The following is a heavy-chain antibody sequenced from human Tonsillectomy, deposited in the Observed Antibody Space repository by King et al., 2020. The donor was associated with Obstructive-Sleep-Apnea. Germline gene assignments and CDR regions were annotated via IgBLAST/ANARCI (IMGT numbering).Heavy chain of an antibody. CDR3: ARALSRGVREFIITPSDGMDV. CDR1: GGTVSNYA. Sequence: VQLVQSGAEVKKPGSSVKVSCRASGGTVSNYAINWVRQAPGQGLEWMGGIIPIFGTADYAQKFQGRVTITADESTDTAYMELSSLRSEDTAVYYCARALSRGVREFIITPSDGMDVWGQGTTVTVS. CDR2: IIPIFGTA. J-gene: IGHJ6*02. V-gene: IGHV1-69*01. D-gene: IGHD3-10*01.